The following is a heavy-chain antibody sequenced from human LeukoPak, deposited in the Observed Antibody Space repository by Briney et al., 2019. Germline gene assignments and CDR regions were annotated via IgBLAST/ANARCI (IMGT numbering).Heavy chain of an antibody. V-gene: IGHV3-64*01. CDR1: GFTFSTYD. CDR2: ISSDGGST. J-gene: IGHJ4*02. D-gene: IGHD2-2*01. Sequence: PGGSLRLSCAASGFTFSTYDMHWVRQAPGKGLEYVSSISSDGGSTYYAKSVKGRFTISRDNSKNTQYLQMGSLRAEDMAVYYFARGHYCSSTSCYAFDYWGQGTLVTVSS. CDR3: ARGHYCSSTSCYAFDY.